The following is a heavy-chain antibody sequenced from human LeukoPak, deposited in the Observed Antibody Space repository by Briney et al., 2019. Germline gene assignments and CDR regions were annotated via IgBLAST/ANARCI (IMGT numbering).Heavy chain of an antibody. CDR3: ASAYTYVRLGDH. J-gene: IGHJ4*02. V-gene: IGHV3-74*01. Sequence: GGSLRLSCAVSGLSFSNYWMHWVPQAAGKGLVWVARTNLHGTAVDYADSVKGRFTISRDNAKNTLFLQMNSLRAEDTAVYYCASAYTYVRLGDHWGQGTLVTVSS. CDR2: TNLHGTAV. CDR1: GLSFSNYW. D-gene: IGHD3-16*01.